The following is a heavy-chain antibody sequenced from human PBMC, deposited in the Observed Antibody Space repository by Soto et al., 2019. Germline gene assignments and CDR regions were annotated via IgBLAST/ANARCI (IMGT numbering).Heavy chain of an antibody. J-gene: IGHJ4*02. CDR1: GYSFTTYW. D-gene: IGHD4-17*01. V-gene: IGHV5-51*01. CDR3: ARIDYGGNLDYFDY. Sequence: GSLKISCKGSGYSFTTYWIGWVRQMPGKGLEWMGIIYPGDSDTRYSPSFQGQVTMSADKSITTAYLQWSSLRASDTAMYYCARIDYGGNLDYFDYWGQGTLVTVSS. CDR2: IYPGDSDT.